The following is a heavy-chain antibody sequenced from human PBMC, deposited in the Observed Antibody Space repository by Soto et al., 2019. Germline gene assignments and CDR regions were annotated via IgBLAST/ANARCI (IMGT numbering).Heavy chain of an antibody. CDR2: ISGSGGST. CDR1: GFTFSSYA. D-gene: IGHD3-16*01. Sequence: EVQLLESGGGLVQPGGSLRLSCAASGFTFSSYAMSWVRQAPGKGLEWVSAISGSGGSTYYADSVKGRFTISRDNSKNTLYLQMNSLRAGDTAVYYCAKDRRRTFGGAPTDYWGQGTLVTVSS. J-gene: IGHJ4*02. CDR3: AKDRRRTFGGAPTDY. V-gene: IGHV3-23*01.